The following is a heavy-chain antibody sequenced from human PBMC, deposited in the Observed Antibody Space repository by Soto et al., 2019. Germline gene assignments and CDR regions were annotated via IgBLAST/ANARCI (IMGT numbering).Heavy chain of an antibody. Sequence: SETLSLTCTVSGGSISSGGYYWSWIRQHPGKGLEWIGYIYYSGSTYYNPSLKSRVTISVDTSKNQFSLKLSSVTAADTAVYYCARTRGRSLYSKEDYYYYGMDVWGQGTTVTVSS. D-gene: IGHD2-15*01. CDR1: GGSISSGGYY. J-gene: IGHJ6*02. V-gene: IGHV4-31*03. CDR3: ARTRGRSLYSKEDYYYYGMDV. CDR2: IYYSGST.